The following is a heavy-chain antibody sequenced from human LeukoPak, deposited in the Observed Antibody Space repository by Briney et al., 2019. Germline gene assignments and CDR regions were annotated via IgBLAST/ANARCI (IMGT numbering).Heavy chain of an antibody. V-gene: IGHV4-30-4*02. D-gene: IGHD5-12*01. Sequence: SETLSLTCTVSGGSISSGDYYWSWIRQPPGKGLEWIGYIYYSGSTYYNPSLKSRVTISVDTSKNQFSLKLSSVTAADTAVYNCARVRSGLADYWGQGTLVTVSS. J-gene: IGHJ4*02. CDR3: ARVRSGLADY. CDR2: IYYSGST. CDR1: GGSISSGDYY.